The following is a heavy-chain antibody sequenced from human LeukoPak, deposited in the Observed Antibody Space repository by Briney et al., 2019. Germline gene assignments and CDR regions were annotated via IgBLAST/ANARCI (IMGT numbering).Heavy chain of an antibody. CDR1: GGSISSSSYY. CDR2: IYYSGST. CDR3: ASYSSSWYYSGGFDP. V-gene: IGHV4-39*07. D-gene: IGHD6-13*01. J-gene: IGHJ5*02. Sequence: SETLSLTCTVSGGSISSSSYYWGWIRQPPGKGLEWIGSIYYSGSTYYNPSLKSRVSISVDTSTNQFSLKLSSVTAADTAVYYCASYSSSWYYSGGFDPWGQGTLVTVSS.